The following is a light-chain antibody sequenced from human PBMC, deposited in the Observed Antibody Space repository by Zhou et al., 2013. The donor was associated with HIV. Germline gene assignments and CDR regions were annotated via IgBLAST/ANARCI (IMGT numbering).Light chain of an antibody. CDR3: QQLNSYPVT. CDR2: ATS. Sequence: DIQLTQSPSFLSASVGDRVTITCRASQAINSYLAWYQEKPGKAPKLLIYATSSLQSGVPSRFSGSGSGTEFTLTISSLQPEDFATYYCQQLNSYPVTFGGRDQTGDQT. J-gene: IGKJ4*01. CDR1: QAINSY. V-gene: IGKV1-9*01.